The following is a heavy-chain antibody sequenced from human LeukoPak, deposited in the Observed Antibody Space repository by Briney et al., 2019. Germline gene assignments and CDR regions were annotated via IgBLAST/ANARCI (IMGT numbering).Heavy chain of an antibody. CDR2: IYHSGST. J-gene: IGHJ4*02. CDR3: ASYGDYGIDY. CDR1: GGSISSGGYS. Sequence: SRTLSLTCAVSGGSISSGGYSWSWIRQPPGKGLEWIGYIYHSGSTYYNPSLKSRVTISVDRSKNQFSLKLSSVTAADTAVYYCASYGDYGIDYWGQGTLVTVSS. V-gene: IGHV4-30-2*01. D-gene: IGHD4-17*01.